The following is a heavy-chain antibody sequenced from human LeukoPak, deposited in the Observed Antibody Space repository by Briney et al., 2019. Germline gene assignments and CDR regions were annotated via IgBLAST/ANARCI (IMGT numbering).Heavy chain of an antibody. D-gene: IGHD3-10*01. J-gene: IGHJ3*02. CDR3: AKALGRVRGVMYAFDI. CDR2: ISGSGGST. Sequence: QAGGSLRLSCAASGFTFSSYAMSWVRQAPGKGLERVSAISGSGGSTYYADSVKGRFTISRDNSKNTLYLQMNSLRAEDTAVYYCAKALGRVRGVMYAFDIWGQGTMVTVSS. CDR1: GFTFSSYA. V-gene: IGHV3-23*01.